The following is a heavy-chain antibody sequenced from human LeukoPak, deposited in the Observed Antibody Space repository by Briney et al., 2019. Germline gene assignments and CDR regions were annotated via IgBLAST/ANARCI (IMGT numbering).Heavy chain of an antibody. V-gene: IGHV4-61*02. CDR3: ARVVLYYYYMDV. CDR2: IYTSGST. Sequence: SETLSLTCTVSGGSISSGSYYWSWIRQPAGKGLEWIGRIYTSGSTNYNPSLKSRVTISVGTSKNQFSLKLSSVTAADTAVYYCARVVLYYYYMDVWGKGTTVTVSS. D-gene: IGHD3-16*02. CDR1: GGSISSGSYY. J-gene: IGHJ6*03.